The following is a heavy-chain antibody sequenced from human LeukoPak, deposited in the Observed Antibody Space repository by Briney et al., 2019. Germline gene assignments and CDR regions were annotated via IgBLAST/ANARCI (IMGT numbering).Heavy chain of an antibody. Sequence: ETLSLTCTVSDDSISDYYRGWIRQPPGKGLEWIGYFHNSGTSTYNPSLKSRVTISADTSKNQFSLKLNSLTTADTAVYYCTRGAGWLIDYWGQGILVTVSS. CDR3: TRGAGWLIDY. V-gene: IGHV4-59*01. D-gene: IGHD3-16*01. J-gene: IGHJ4*02. CDR1: DDSISDYY. CDR2: FHNSGTS.